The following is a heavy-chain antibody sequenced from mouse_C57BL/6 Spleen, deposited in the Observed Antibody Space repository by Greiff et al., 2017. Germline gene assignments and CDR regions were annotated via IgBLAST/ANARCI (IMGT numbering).Heavy chain of an antibody. D-gene: IGHD1-1*01. CDR1: GFTFTDYY. CDR2: IRNKANGYTT. J-gene: IGHJ1*03. Sequence: EVQGVESGGGLVQPGGSLSLSCAASGFTFTDYYMSWVRQPPGKALEWLGFIRNKANGYTTEYSASVKGRFTISSDNSQSILYLQMNALRAADSATYYCARCPALREPYFDVWGTGTTVTVSS. CDR3: ARCPALREPYFDV. V-gene: IGHV7-3*01.